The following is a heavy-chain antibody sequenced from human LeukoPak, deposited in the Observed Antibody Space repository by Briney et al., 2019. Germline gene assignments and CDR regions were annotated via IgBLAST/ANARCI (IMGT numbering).Heavy chain of an antibody. D-gene: IGHD4-17*01. Sequence: APVKVSCKASGYTFTGYYMHWVRQAPGQGLEWMGWINPNSGGTNYAQKLQGWVTMTRDTSISTAYMELSRLRSDDTAVYYCARDYGDYFDYWGQGTLVTVSS. CDR2: INPNSGGT. J-gene: IGHJ4*02. CDR3: ARDYGDYFDY. CDR1: GYTFTGYY. V-gene: IGHV1-2*04.